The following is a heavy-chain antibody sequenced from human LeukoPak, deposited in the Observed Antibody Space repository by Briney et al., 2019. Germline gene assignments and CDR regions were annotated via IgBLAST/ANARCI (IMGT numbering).Heavy chain of an antibody. CDR3: ARHLRNPRNYFDY. D-gene: IGHD1-14*01. CDR2: IYYSGST. V-gene: IGHV4-39*01. J-gene: IGHJ4*02. CDR1: TFSSYA. Sequence: TFSSYAMSWVRQPPGKGLEWIGSIYYSGSTYYNPSLKSRVTISVDTSKNQFSLKLSSVTAADTAVYYCARHLRNPRNYFDYWGQGTLVTVSS.